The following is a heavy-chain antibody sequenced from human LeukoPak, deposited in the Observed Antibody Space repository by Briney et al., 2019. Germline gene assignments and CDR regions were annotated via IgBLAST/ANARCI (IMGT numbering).Heavy chain of an antibody. V-gene: IGHV3-7*01. J-gene: IGHJ4*02. D-gene: IGHD3-10*01. CDR3: ARGWDAGSSL. CDR1: GFIFSGYW. CDR2: IKHDASEK. Sequence: GGSLRLSCEAPGFIFSGYWMSWVRQAPGKGLEWVANIKHDASEKHYVDSVKGRFTISRDNTKNSVYLQMDSLRVDDTAVYYCARGWDAGSSLWGQGTLVSVSS.